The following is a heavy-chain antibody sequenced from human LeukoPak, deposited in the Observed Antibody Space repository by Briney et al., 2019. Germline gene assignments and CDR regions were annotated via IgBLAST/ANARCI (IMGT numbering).Heavy chain of an antibody. V-gene: IGHV4-4*07. CDR3: ARGRYCSADICSGGDAFDI. Sequence: SETLSLTCTVSGGSINNYYCSWIRQPAGKGLEWIGRIYTLVSTNYNPSLKSRVTMSVDTSKNQFSLKLSSVTAADTAGYYCARGRYCSADICSGGDAFDIWGQGTMVSVSS. CDR1: GGSINNYY. J-gene: IGHJ3*02. D-gene: IGHD2-15*01. CDR2: IYTLVST.